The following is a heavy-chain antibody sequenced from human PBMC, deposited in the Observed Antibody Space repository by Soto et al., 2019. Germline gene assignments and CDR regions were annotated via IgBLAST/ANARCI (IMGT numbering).Heavy chain of an antibody. CDR2: IYYSGST. J-gene: IGHJ3*02. V-gene: IGHV4-59*01. CDR3: ARVWGGAFDI. Sequence: QVQLQEWGPGLVKPSETLSLTCTVSGGSISSYYWSWIRQPPGKGLEWIGYIYYSGSTNYNPSLNSRVTISVDTSKNQCSLKLSSVTAADTAVYYCARVWGGAFDIWGQGTMVTVSS. CDR1: GGSISSYY. D-gene: IGHD3-10*01.